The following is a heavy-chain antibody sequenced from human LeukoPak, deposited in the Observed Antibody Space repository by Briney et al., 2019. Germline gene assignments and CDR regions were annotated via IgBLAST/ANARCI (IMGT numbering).Heavy chain of an antibody. CDR1: GYTFTSYD. CDR3: ARGTQYDFWSGFQPMDV. CDR2: MNPNSGNT. Sequence: ASVKVSCKASGYTFTSYDINWVRQATGQGLEWMGWMNPNSGNTGYAQKFQGRVTITRNTSISTAYMELSSLRSEDTAVYYCARGTQYDFWSGFQPMDVWGKGTTVTVSS. V-gene: IGHV1-8*03. J-gene: IGHJ6*03. D-gene: IGHD3-3*01.